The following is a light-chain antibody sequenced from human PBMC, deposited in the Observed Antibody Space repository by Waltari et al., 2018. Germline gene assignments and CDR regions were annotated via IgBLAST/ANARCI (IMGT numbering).Light chain of an antibody. CDR1: QSISSS. V-gene: IGKV1-39*01. CDR3: QQSYSTPIT. Sequence: DIQMTQSPSSLSASVGDRVTITCRASQSISSSLNWYQQKPGKAPHLLIDAASSLQSGVPSRFIGSGPGSVFTLTISSLHPEYLGTYYCQQSYSTPITFGQGTRLEIK. CDR2: AAS. J-gene: IGKJ5*01.